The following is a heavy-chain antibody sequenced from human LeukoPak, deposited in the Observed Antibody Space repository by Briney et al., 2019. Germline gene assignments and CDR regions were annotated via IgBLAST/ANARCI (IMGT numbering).Heavy chain of an antibody. CDR2: IKQDGSEK. J-gene: IGHJ1*01. CDR3: ARGEYYYDGGY. D-gene: IGHD3-22*01. V-gene: IGHV3-7*04. CDR1: GLTFSRFW. Sequence: GGSLRLSCAASGLTFSRFWMSWLRQAPGKGLEWVANIKQDGSEKYYVDSVKGRFTISRDNAKNSLYLQMNSLRVEDTAVYYCARGEYYYDGGYWGQGTLVTVSS.